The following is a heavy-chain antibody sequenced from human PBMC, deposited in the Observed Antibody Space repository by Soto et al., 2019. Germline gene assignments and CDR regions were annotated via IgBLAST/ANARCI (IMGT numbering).Heavy chain of an antibody. D-gene: IGHD1-26*01. CDR1: GGSISSSNW. V-gene: IGHV4-4*02. CDR2: IYHSGST. J-gene: IGHJ4*02. Sequence: SETRSLTCAVSGGSISSSNWWSWVRQPPGKGLEWIGEIYHSGSTNYNPSLKSRVTISVDKSKNQFSLKLSSVTAADTAVYYCARSFSGSYAAFEYWGQGTLVTVSS. CDR3: ARSFSGSYAAFEY.